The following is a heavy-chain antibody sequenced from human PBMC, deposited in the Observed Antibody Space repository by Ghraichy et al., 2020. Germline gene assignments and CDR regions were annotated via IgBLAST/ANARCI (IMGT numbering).Heavy chain of an antibody. V-gene: IGHV1-69*13. J-gene: IGHJ5*02. D-gene: IGHD2-21*02. Sequence: SVKVSCKASGGTFSSYAISWVRQAPGQGLEWMGGIIPIFGTANYAQKFQGRVTITADESTSTAYMELSSLRSEDTAVYYCARNYCGGDCSYIYWWFDPWGQGTLVTVSS. CDR3: ARNYCGGDCSYIYWWFDP. CDR1: GGTFSSYA. CDR2: IIPIFGTA.